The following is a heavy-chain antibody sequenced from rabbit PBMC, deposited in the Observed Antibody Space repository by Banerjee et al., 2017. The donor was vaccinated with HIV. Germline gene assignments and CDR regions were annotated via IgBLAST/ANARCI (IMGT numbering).Heavy chain of an antibody. Sequence: QEQLEESGGDLVKPGASLTLTCTASGFSFSSSYYMCWVRQAPGKGPEWIACIYTGNSNTWYASWAKGRFTISKTSSTTVTLQMTSLTAADTATYFCARGGYISEGAPWNLWGPGTLVTVS. V-gene: IGHV1S45*01. CDR1: GFSFSSSYY. CDR2: IYTGNSNT. J-gene: IGHJ4*01. D-gene: IGHD1-1*01. CDR3: ARGGYISEGAPWNL.